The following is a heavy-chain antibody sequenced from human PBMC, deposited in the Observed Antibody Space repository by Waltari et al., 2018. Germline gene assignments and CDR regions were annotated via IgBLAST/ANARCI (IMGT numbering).Heavy chain of an antibody. CDR2: INPNSGGT. V-gene: IGHV1-2*02. Sequence: QVQLVQSGAEVKKPGASVKVSCKASGYTFTGYYMHWVRQAPGQGLEWMGWINPNSGGTNYAQKFQGRVTMTRDTSISTAYMELSRLRSDDTAVYYCATSPSYCSSTSCYNDYWGQGTLVTVSS. J-gene: IGHJ4*02. CDR1: GYTFTGYY. D-gene: IGHD2-2*02. CDR3: ATSPSYCSSTSCYNDY.